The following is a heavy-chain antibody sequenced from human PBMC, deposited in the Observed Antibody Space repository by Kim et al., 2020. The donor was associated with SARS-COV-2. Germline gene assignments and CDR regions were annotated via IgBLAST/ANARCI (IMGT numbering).Heavy chain of an antibody. CDR2: ISYDGSNK. CDR3: AKDKKXSYYYGMDV. CDR1: GFTFSSYG. Sequence: GGSLRLSCAASGFTFSSYGMHWVRQAPGKGLEWVAVISYDGSNKYYADSVKGRXTTSXDNSKNTLXXQMNSLRAEDTAVYYFAKDKKXSYYYGMDVWGQGTXXTVSS. V-gene: IGHV3-30*18. J-gene: IGHJ6*02.